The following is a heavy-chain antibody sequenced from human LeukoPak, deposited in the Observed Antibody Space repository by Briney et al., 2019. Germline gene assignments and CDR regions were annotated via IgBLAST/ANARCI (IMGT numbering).Heavy chain of an antibody. Sequence: GGSLRLSCAASGFTFSSYSMNWVRRAPGKGLEWVSSISSSSSYIYYADSVKGRFTISRDNAKNSLYLQMNSLRAEDTAVYYCARVVPDVCYFDYWGQGTLVTVSS. CDR2: ISSSSSYI. D-gene: IGHD3-16*01. V-gene: IGHV3-21*01. CDR3: ARVVPDVCYFDY. J-gene: IGHJ4*02. CDR1: GFTFSSYS.